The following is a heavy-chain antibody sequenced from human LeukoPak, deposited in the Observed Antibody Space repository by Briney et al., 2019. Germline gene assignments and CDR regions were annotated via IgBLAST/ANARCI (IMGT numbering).Heavy chain of an antibody. D-gene: IGHD6-13*01. CDR2: ISYDGSNK. Sequence: PGRSLRLSCAASGFTLSSYAMHWVRQAPGKGLEWVAVISYDGSNKYYADSVEGRFTISRDNYKNTLYLQMDILRPEYTAVCYCPRSIDSCSSDWGQGTLVTVSS. J-gene: IGHJ4*02. CDR1: GFTLSSYA. V-gene: IGHV3-30*04. CDR3: PRSIDSCSSD.